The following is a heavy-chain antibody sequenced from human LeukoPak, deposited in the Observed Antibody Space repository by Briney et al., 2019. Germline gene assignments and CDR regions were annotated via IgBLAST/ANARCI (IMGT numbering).Heavy chain of an antibody. CDR2: ISAYNGNT. J-gene: IGHJ4*02. D-gene: IGHD2-15*01. CDR1: GYTFTGYG. Sequence: ASVKVSCKASGYTFTGYGISWVRQAPGQGLEWMGWISAYNGNTNYAQKLQGRVTMTTDTSTSTAYMELSRLRSDDTAVYYCARERASGYGFDYWGQGTLVTVSS. CDR3: ARERASGYGFDY. V-gene: IGHV1-18*01.